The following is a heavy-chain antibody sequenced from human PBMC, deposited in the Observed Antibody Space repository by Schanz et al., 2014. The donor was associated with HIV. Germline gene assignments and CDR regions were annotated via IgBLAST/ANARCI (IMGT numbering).Heavy chain of an antibody. CDR1: GYTFTGYY. J-gene: IGHJ4*02. Sequence: QGQLVQSGAEVKKPGASVKVSCKASGYTFTGYYMHWVRQAPGQGLQWMGWVKPNDGGTYYPQKFKGRVAMTRDTSITTASMELSRLRSDDTAIYFCARNRYNLLPFDFWGQGTLVTVSS. CDR2: VKPNDGGT. CDR3: ARNRYNLLPFDF. D-gene: IGHD2-2*01. V-gene: IGHV1-2*02.